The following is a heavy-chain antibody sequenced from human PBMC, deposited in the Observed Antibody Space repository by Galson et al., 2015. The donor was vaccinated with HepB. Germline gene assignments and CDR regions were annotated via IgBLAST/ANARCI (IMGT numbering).Heavy chain of an antibody. Sequence: SLRLSCAASGFTFSSYSMNWVRQAPGKGLEWVSSISSSSSYIYYADSVKGRFTISRDNAKNSLYLQMNSLRAEDTAVYYCARDVYSGTGTTSWGQGTLVTVSS. V-gene: IGHV3-21*01. CDR1: GFTFSSYS. CDR3: ARDVYSGTGTTS. D-gene: IGHD1-1*01. J-gene: IGHJ5*02. CDR2: ISSSSSYI.